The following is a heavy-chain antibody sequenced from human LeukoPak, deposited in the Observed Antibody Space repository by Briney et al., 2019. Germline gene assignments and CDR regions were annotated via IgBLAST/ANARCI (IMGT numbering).Heavy chain of an antibody. V-gene: IGHV1-18*01. CDR3: ATMTTVTKDWFDP. J-gene: IGHJ5*02. D-gene: IGHD4-17*01. Sequence: ASVKVTCKASGYTFTSYDINWVRQATGQGLEWMGWISAYNGNTNYAQKLQGRVTMTTDTSTSTAYMELRSLRSDDTAVYYCATMTTVTKDWFDPWGQGTLVTVSS. CDR1: GYTFTSYD. CDR2: ISAYNGNT.